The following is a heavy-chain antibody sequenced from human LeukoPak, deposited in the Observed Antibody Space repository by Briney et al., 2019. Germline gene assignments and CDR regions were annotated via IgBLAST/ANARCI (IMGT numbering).Heavy chain of an antibody. CDR3: ARMTTPGFGANWFAP. Sequence: SETLSLTCTVSGGSISGYYWSWIRQPPGKGLEWIADIYYSGSTNYNPSPKSRVTISVDTSKHQFSLKLSSVTAADTAVYYCARMTTPGFGANWFAPWGQGTLVTVSS. V-gene: IGHV4-59*01. J-gene: IGHJ5*02. CDR1: GGSISGYY. CDR2: IYYSGST. D-gene: IGHD3-10*01.